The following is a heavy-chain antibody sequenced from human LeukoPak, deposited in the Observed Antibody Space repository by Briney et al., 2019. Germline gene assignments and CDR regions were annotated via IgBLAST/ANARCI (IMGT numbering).Heavy chain of an antibody. J-gene: IGHJ5*02. CDR2: IYTSGST. D-gene: IGHD6-6*01. V-gene: IGHV4-61*02. CDR1: GGSISSGSYY. Sequence: SETLSLTCTVSGGSISSGSYYWSWIRQPAGKGLEWIGRIYTSGSTNYNLSLKSRVTISVDTSKNQFSLKLSSVTAADTAVYYCARGQGAARYNWFDPWGQGTLVTVSS. CDR3: ARGQGAARYNWFDP.